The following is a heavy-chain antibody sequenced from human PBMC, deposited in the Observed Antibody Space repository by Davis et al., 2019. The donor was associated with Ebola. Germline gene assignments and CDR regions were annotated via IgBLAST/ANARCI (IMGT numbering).Heavy chain of an antibody. CDR2: INGDGSRT. CDR1: GFTFSNHW. Sequence: GESLKISCAASGFTFSNHWMYWVRQAPGQGLVYLSRINGDGSRTGYADSVEGRFTISRDNTKNTLYLQMNSLRAEETAVYYCARDESYRIDFWGQGTLVTVSS. D-gene: IGHD3-10*01. J-gene: IGHJ4*02. CDR3: ARDESYRIDF. V-gene: IGHV3-74*01.